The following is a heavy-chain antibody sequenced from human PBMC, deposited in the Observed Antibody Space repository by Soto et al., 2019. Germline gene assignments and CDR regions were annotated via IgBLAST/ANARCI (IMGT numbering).Heavy chain of an antibody. J-gene: IGHJ4*02. CDR1: GFIFSNYA. CDR2: ISCSGADT. D-gene: IGHD2-15*01. Sequence: EVQLLESGGGLVQPGGSLRLSCAPSGFIFSNYAMSWVRQARGKGLEWVSAISCSGADTYYTESVKGRFTISRDNFKNTLYLQMNSLTAEDTAVYYCAKDTGRGGGSVFDYWGQGTLVTVSS. V-gene: IGHV3-23*01. CDR3: AKDTGRGGGSVFDY.